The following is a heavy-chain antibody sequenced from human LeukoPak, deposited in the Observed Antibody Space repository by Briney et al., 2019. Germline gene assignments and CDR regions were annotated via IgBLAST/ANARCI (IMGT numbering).Heavy chain of an antibody. J-gene: IGHJ4*02. Sequence: GASVKVSCKASGYTFTSYAISWVRQAPRHGLEWMGGIIPIFGTANYAQKFQGRVTITADESTSTAYMELSSLRSEDTAVYYCARGLVPTVFYYFDYWGQGTLVTVSS. CDR3: ARGLVPTVFYYFDY. CDR2: IIPIFGTA. D-gene: IGHD2-2*01. V-gene: IGHV1-69*13. CDR1: GYTFTSYA.